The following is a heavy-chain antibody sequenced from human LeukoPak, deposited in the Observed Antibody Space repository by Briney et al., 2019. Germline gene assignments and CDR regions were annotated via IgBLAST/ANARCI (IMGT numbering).Heavy chain of an antibody. J-gene: IGHJ2*01. Sequence: GGSLRLSCAASGFTFDDYGMSWVRQAPGKGLEWVSGINWNGGSTGYADSVKGRFTISRDNAKNSLYLQMNSLRAEDTALYYCAKDNAPGYYDSSGYYYDWYFDLWGRGTLVTVSS. CDR2: INWNGGST. CDR3: AKDNAPGYYDSSGYYYDWYFDL. V-gene: IGHV3-20*04. D-gene: IGHD3-22*01. CDR1: GFTFDDYG.